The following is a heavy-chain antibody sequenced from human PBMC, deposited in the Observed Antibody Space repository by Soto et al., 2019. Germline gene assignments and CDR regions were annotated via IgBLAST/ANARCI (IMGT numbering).Heavy chain of an antibody. V-gene: IGHV3-48*01. J-gene: IGHJ4*02. D-gene: IGHD5-12*01. CDR2: ISSSSTI. CDR1: GFTFSSYS. CDR3: ARSPTYSGYDHFDY. Sequence: GGSLRLSCAASGFTFSSYSMNWVRQAPGKGLEWVSYISSSSTIYYADSVKGRFTISRDNAKNSLYLQMNSLRAEDTAVYYCARSPTYSGYDHFDYWGQGTLVTVSS.